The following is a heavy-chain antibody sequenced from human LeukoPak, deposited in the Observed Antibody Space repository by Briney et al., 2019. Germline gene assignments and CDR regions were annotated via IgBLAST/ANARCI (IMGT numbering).Heavy chain of an antibody. CDR2: LSGSGSST. Sequence: GGSLRLSCAASGFAFSTYAMSWVRQAPGKGLEWVSALSGSGSSTYYADSVKGRFTISRDNSKNTLYLQMNSLRAEDTAVYYCARATYYYDSSGYRLEKAFFDYWGQGTLVTVSS. J-gene: IGHJ4*02. D-gene: IGHD3-22*01. CDR1: GFAFSTYA. V-gene: IGHV3-23*01. CDR3: ARATYYYDSSGYRLEKAFFDY.